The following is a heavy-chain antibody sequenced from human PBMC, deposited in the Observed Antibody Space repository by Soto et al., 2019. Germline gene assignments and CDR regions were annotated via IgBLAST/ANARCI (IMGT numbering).Heavy chain of an antibody. D-gene: IGHD3-16*01. J-gene: IGHJ4*02. Sequence: EVQLVESGGGLVQPGGSLRLSCVVSGFTFSSYSMNWVRQAPGKGLEWVSYMSGSTSAVFYADSVRGRFTISRDNAKNSLYLQMNSLRDEDTAVYYCASLGRGEYWGQGTLVTVSS. CDR3: ASLGRGEY. V-gene: IGHV3-48*02. CDR2: MSGSTSAV. CDR1: GFTFSSYS.